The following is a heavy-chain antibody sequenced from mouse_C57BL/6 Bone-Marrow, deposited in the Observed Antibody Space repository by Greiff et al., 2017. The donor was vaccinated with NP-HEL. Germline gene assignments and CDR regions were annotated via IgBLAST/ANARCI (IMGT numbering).Heavy chain of an antibody. J-gene: IGHJ3*01. D-gene: IGHD2-14*01. V-gene: IGHV5-6*02. Sequence: DVKLQESGGDLVKPGGSLKLSCAASGFTFSSYGMSWVRQTPDKRLEWVATISSGGSYTYYPDSVKGRFTISRDNAKNTLYLQMSSLKSEDTAMYYCARHNRIYWGQGTLVTVSA. CDR2: ISSGGSYT. CDR1: GFTFSSYG. CDR3: ARHNRIY.